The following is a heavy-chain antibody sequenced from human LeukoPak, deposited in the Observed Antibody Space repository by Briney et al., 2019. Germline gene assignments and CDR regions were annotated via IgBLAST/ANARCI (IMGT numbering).Heavy chain of an antibody. J-gene: IGHJ4*02. V-gene: IGHV4-39*07. Sequence: KPSETLSLTCTVSGVSISSSSYYWGWIRQPPGKGLEWIGTIYYSGSTYYNPSLKSRVTISVDTSKNQFSLKLSSVTAADTAVYYCARVIQYYDFWSGYQTYFDYWGQGTLVTVSS. CDR2: IYYSGST. D-gene: IGHD3-3*01. CDR1: GVSISSSSYY. CDR3: ARVIQYYDFWSGYQTYFDY.